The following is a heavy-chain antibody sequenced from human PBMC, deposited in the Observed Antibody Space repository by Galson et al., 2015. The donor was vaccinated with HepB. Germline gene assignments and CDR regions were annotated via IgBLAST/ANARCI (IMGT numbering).Heavy chain of an antibody. V-gene: IGHV6-1*01. Sequence: CAISGDSVSSNSAAWNWIRRSPSRGLEWLGRTYYRSKWYSDYAVSVGSRISINVDTSRNHFSLLLNSVTPEDTAVYYCARVAGTIYYYGMDVWGQGTTVTVSS. CDR1: GDSVSSNSAA. J-gene: IGHJ6*02. CDR3: ARVAGTIYYYGMDV. D-gene: IGHD6-19*01. CDR2: TYYRSKWYS.